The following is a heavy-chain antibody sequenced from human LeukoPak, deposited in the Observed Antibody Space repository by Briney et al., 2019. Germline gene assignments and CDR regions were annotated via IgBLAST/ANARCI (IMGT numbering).Heavy chain of an antibody. Sequence: GESLKISCKGSGYSFTSYWIGWVRQMSGKGLEWMGIIYPGDSDTRYSPSFQGQVTISADKSISTAYLQWSSLKASDTAMYYCARLLLWFGELPYGMDVWGKGTTVTVSS. CDR1: GYSFTSYW. J-gene: IGHJ6*04. CDR2: IYPGDSDT. D-gene: IGHD3-10*01. V-gene: IGHV5-51*01. CDR3: ARLLLWFGELPYGMDV.